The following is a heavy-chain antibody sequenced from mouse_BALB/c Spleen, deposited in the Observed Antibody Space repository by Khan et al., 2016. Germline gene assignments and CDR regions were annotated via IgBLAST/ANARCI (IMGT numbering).Heavy chain of an antibody. V-gene: IGHV1-9*01. CDR3: ARTDRRGYCDY. CDR1: GYTFSSYW. CDR2: ILPGSGST. Sequence: QVQLQQSGAELMKPGASVKISCKATGYTFSSYWIEWVKQRPGHGLEWIGEILPGSGSTNYNEKLRGKATFTADTSSNTAYMQLSSLTSEDSAVHYCARTDRRGYCDYWGQGTTLTVSS. J-gene: IGHJ2*01.